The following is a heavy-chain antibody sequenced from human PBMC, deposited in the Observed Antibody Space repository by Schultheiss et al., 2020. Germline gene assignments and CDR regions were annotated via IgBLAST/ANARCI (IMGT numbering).Heavy chain of an antibody. CDR1: GGSISSGDYY. D-gene: IGHD2-15*01. V-gene: IGHV4-30-4*01. J-gene: IGHJ4*02. CDR2: IYYSGST. Sequence: SQTLSLTCTVSGGSISSGDYYWSWIRQPPGKGLEWIGYIYYSGSTYYNPSLKSRVTISVDTSKNQFSLKLSSVTAADTAVYYCAKSSASTPGVIDYWGQGTLVNVYS. CDR3: AKSSASTPGVIDY.